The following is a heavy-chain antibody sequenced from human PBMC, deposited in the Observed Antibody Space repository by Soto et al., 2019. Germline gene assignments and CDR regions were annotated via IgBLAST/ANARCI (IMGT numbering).Heavy chain of an antibody. CDR2: INPNNGDT. D-gene: IGHD5-12*01. V-gene: IGHV1-2*02. CDR1: GYTFTGYY. J-gene: IGHJ4*02. CDR3: ARHSGYDYVFDY. Sequence: ASVKVSCKASGYTFTGYYIHWVRQAPGQGLEWMGWINPNNGDTNFAQRFQGRVTMTRDTSTSTAYMELSSLRFDDTAVYYCARHSGYDYVFDYWGQGTLVTVSS.